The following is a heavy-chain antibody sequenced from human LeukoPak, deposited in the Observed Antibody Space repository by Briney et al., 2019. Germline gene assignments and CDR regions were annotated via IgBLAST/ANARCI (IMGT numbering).Heavy chain of an antibody. V-gene: IGHV4-59*01. D-gene: IGHD3-10*01. CDR1: GGSISSYY. CDR3: VSHITMVRGASVDY. Sequence: SETLSLTCTVSGGSISSYYWSWIRQPPGKGLEWIGYIYYSGSTNYNPSLKSRVTISVDTSKNQFSLKLSSVTAADTAVYYCVSHITMVRGASVDYWGQGTLVTVSS. CDR2: IYYSGST. J-gene: IGHJ4*02.